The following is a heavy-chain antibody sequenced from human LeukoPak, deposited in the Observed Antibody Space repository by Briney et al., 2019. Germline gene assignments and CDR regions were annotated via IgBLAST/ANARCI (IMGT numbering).Heavy chain of an antibody. CDR3: ARVAITVAGRLDQRLGMRYYFDY. Sequence: GASVTVSCKASGYTFTGYYMHWVRQAPGQGLEWMGWINPNSGGTNYAQKFQGRVTMTRDTSISTAYMELYRLKSDDTAVYYCARVAITVAGRLDQRLGMRYYFDYWGEGTLVTVSS. V-gene: IGHV1-2*02. D-gene: IGHD6-19*01. CDR1: GYTFTGYY. CDR2: INPNSGGT. J-gene: IGHJ4*02.